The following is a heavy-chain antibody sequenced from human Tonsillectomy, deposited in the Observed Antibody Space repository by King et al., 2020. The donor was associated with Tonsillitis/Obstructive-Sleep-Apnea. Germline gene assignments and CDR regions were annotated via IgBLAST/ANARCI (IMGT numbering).Heavy chain of an antibody. D-gene: IGHD4-17*01. CDR3: ARGATTVTKGPNWFDP. CDR2: INPSGGST. Sequence: VQLVQSGAEVKKPGASVKVSCKASGYTFTSYYMHWVRQAPGQGLEWMGIINPSGGSTSYAQKFQGRVTMTRDTSTSTVYMELSSLGSEDTAVYYCARGATTVTKGPNWFDPWGQGTLVTVSS. V-gene: IGHV1-46*01. J-gene: IGHJ5*02. CDR1: GYTFTSYY.